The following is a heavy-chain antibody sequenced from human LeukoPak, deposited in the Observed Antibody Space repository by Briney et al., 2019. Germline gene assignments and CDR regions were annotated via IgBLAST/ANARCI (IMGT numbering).Heavy chain of an antibody. D-gene: IGHD3-9*01. Sequence: GGSLRLSCVVSGFTFSSHWMSWVRQAPGKGLECVANIKEDGSEKYYVDSVKGRFTISRDNAKKSLYLHMDSLRAEDTAVYYCATHGYSELRYFDWSTNEWGQGTLVTVSS. J-gene: IGHJ4*02. V-gene: IGHV3-7*01. CDR2: IKEDGSEK. CDR3: ATHGYSELRYFDWSTNE. CDR1: GFTFSSHW.